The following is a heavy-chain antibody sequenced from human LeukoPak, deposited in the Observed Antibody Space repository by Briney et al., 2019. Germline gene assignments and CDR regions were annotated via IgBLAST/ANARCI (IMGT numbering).Heavy chain of an antibody. CDR1: GYTFTGYY. CDR2: INPNSGGT. V-gene: IGHV1-2*02. CDR3: ARLAVRYCSSTSCYMDSGYYYMDV. D-gene: IGHD2-2*02. J-gene: IGHJ6*03. Sequence: ASVKVSCKASGYTFTGYYMHWVRQASGQGLEWMGWINPNSGGTNYAQKFQGRVTMTRDTSISTAYMELSRLRSDDTAVYYCARLAVRYCSSTSCYMDSGYYYMDVWGKGTTVTVSS.